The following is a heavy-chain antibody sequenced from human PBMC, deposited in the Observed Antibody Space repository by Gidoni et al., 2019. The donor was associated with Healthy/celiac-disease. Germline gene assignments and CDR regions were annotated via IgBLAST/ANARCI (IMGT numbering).Heavy chain of an antibody. Sequence: QLQLQESGPGLVKPSETLSLTGTVSGGSISSSSYYWGWIRQPPGKGLEWIGRVYYSVSPYSNPSRKSRVTISVDTSKNQFSLKLSSVTAADTAVYYCASAVAGTVSYWGQGTLVTVSS. V-gene: IGHV4-39*01. CDR1: GGSISSSSYY. CDR3: ASAVAGTVSY. J-gene: IGHJ4*02. D-gene: IGHD6-19*01. CDR2: VYYSVSP.